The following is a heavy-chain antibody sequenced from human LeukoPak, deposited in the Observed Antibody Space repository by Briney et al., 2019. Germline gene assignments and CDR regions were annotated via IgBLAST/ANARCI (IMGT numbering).Heavy chain of an antibody. J-gene: IGHJ3*02. CDR3: AEAVEIYIVDAFDI. CDR1: GFTFSSYA. V-gene: IGHV3-23*01. D-gene: IGHD2-21*01. Sequence: GGSLRLSCATSGFTFSSYAMGWVRQAPGKGLEWVSTISDSGDSTYYADSVKGRFTISRDNSKNTLYLQMNSLRAEDTAVYYCAEAVEIYIVDAFDIWGQGTMVTVSS. CDR2: ISDSGDST.